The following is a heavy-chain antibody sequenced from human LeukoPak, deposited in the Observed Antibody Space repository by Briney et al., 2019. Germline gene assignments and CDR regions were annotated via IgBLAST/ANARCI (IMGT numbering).Heavy chain of an antibody. Sequence: GGSLRLSCAASGFTFSSYSMNWVRQAPGKGLEWVSYISSSSSTIYYADSVKGRFTISRDNAKNSLYLQMNSLRAEDSAVYYCARDRFAYSGGPFQHWGQGTLVTVSS. CDR1: GFTFSSYS. CDR3: ARDRFAYSGGPFQH. D-gene: IGHD6-19*01. J-gene: IGHJ1*01. CDR2: ISSSSSTI. V-gene: IGHV3-48*04.